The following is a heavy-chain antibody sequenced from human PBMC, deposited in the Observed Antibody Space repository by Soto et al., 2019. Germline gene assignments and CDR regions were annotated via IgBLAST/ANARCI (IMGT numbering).Heavy chain of an antibody. J-gene: IGHJ6*03. CDR2: ISGSGSGT. CDR1: GFTFGSYA. D-gene: IGHD3-10*01. Sequence: GGSLRLSCAASGFTFGSYAMTWVRQAPGKGLEWVSAISGSGSGTSYADSVKGRFTISRDNSKNTLYLQMNSLRAEDTAVYYCARDRRVRGYYYYMDVWGKGTTVTVSS. V-gene: IGHV3-23*01. CDR3: ARDRRVRGYYYYMDV.